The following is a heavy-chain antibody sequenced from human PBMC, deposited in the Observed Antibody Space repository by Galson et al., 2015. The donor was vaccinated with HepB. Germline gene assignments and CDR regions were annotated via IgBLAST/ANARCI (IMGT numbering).Heavy chain of an antibody. J-gene: IGHJ5*02. CDR2: IIPMFVRP. V-gene: IGHV1-69*13. CDR3: ARDLAYDSINFDWFDP. CDR1: GPTFSPYA. D-gene: IGHD3-22*01. Sequence: SVKVSCKASGPTFSPYAITWVRQAPGQGLEWMGGIIPMFVRPDYAQKFQGRVTLTADESTRTAYMELSSLRSDDTAVYYCARDLAYDSINFDWFDPWGQGTLVTVSS.